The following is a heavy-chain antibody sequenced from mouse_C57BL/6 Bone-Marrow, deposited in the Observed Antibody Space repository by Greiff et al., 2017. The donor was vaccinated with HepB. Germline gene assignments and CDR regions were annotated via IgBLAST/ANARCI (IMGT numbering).Heavy chain of an antibody. CDR1: GYTFTDYE. CDR3: ARSVVTWYAMDY. J-gene: IGHJ4*01. D-gene: IGHD2-13*01. Sequence: QVQPQQSGAELVRPGASVTLSCKASGYTFTDYEMHWVKQTPVHGLEWIGAIDPETGGTAYNQKFKGKAILTADKSSSTAYMELRSLTSEDSAVYYCARSVVTWYAMDYWGQGTSVTVSS. CDR2: IDPETGGT. V-gene: IGHV1-15*01.